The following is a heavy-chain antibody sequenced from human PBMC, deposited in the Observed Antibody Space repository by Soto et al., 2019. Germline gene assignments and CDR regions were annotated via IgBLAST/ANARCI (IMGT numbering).Heavy chain of an antibody. D-gene: IGHD2-15*01. V-gene: IGHV1-2*04. CDR1: GYTFTGYY. CDR3: ARALGYCSGGSCYPNHFDY. J-gene: IGHJ4*02. CDR2: INPNSGGT. Sequence: GASVKVSCKASGYTFTGYYMHWVRQAPGQGLEWMGWINPNSGGTNYAQKFQGWVTMTRDTSISTAYMELSRLRSDDTAVYYCARALGYCSGGSCYPNHFDYWGQGTLVTVSS.